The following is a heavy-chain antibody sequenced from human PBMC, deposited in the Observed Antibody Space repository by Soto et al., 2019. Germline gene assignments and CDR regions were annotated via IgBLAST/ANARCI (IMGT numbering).Heavy chain of an antibody. V-gene: IGHV1-18*01. CDR2: ISGYNGDT. J-gene: IGHJ6*02. CDR3: AKNGQPPYYYYVMDV. D-gene: IGHD2-8*01. CDR1: GYTFTRYG. Sequence: QGQLVQSGGEVKKPGASVKVSCKASGYTFTRYGISWVRQAPGQGLEWMGWISGYNGDTKYAQKSRGGVTMTVDTSTTTAYMEVRSLTSDYRAVYYCAKNGQPPYYYYVMDVWGQGTTVTVSS.